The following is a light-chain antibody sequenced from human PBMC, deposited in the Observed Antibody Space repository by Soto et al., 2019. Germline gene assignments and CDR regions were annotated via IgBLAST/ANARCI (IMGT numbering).Light chain of an antibody. CDR3: QRYAHSRGT. CDR2: GAS. V-gene: IGKV3-20*01. J-gene: IGKJ1*01. Sequence: EIVLTQSPGTLSLSPGXRATLSCRASQSVFSSYLAWYQQKPGQAPRLLIYGASTRATGIPDRFSGSGSGTEFTLTISRLEPEDFAVYYCQRYAHSRGTSGQGTKVDIK. CDR1: QSVFSSY.